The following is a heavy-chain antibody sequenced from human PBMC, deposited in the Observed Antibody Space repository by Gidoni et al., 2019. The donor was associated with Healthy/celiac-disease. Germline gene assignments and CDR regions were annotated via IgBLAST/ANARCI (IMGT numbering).Heavy chain of an antibody. CDR3: ASLKWWEPTSFDY. D-gene: IGHD1-26*01. Sequence: QLQLQESGPGLVKPSETLSLTCTVSGGSISSSSYYWGWIRQPPGKGLEWIGSIYYSGSTYYNPSLKSRVTISVDTSKNQFSLKLSSVTAADTAVYYCASLKWWEPTSFDYWGQGTLVTVSS. CDR1: GGSISSSSYY. CDR2: IYYSGST. J-gene: IGHJ4*02. V-gene: IGHV4-39*01.